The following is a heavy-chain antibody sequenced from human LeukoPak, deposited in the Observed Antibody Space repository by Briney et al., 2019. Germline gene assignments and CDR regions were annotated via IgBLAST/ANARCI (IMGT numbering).Heavy chain of an antibody. CDR1: GFTFSSYA. J-gene: IGHJ5*02. CDR2: ISYDGSNK. CDR3: ARAGGSSGWYFDGFDP. Sequence: PGRSLRLSCAASGFTFSSYAMHWVRQAPGKGLEWVADISYDGSNKYYADSVKGRFTISRDNSKNTLYLQMNSLRAEDTAVYYCARAGGSSGWYFDGFDPWGQGTLVTVSS. D-gene: IGHD6-19*01. V-gene: IGHV3-30*04.